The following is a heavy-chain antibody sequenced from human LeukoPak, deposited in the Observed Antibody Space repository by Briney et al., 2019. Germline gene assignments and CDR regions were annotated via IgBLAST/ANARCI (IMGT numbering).Heavy chain of an antibody. D-gene: IGHD3-3*01. Sequence: SESLSLTCIVSGGSISSSSYYWGWIRQPPWKGRVRIGSVYYSGSTYYNPSLKSRVTISVDTSKNQFSLKLSSVTAADTAVYYCARDGVVIIYWGQGTLVTVSS. CDR1: GGSISSSSYY. J-gene: IGHJ4*02. V-gene: IGHV4-39*07. CDR2: VYYSGST. CDR3: ARDGVVIIY.